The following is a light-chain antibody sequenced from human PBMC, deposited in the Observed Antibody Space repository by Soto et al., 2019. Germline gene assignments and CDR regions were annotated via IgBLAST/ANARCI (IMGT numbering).Light chain of an antibody. CDR1: SSNIGAGYD. V-gene: IGLV1-40*01. J-gene: IGLJ1*01. CDR2: GNS. CDR3: QSYDSSVTLRV. Sequence: QSVLTQPPSVSGAPGQRVTISCSGRSSNIGAGYDVHWYQQLPGTAPKLLIYGNSNRPSGVPDRFSGSKSGTSASLAITGLQADDEAVYYCQSYDSSVTLRVFGTGTKVTVL.